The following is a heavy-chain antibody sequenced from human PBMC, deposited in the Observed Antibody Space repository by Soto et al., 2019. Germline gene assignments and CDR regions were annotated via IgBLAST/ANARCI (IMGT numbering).Heavy chain of an antibody. J-gene: IGHJ4*02. Sequence: PVGSLRLSCAASGFTFRNYPMTWVRQAPGKGLDWVSTISGSGVDTYYPNSVKGRVIISRDNSKNTLYLQINSLRAEDTAVYYCAKGGLLPRANRWFWGQGTLVTVSS. V-gene: IGHV3-23*01. CDR3: AKGGLLPRANRWF. CDR1: GFTFRNYP. CDR2: ISGSGVDT. D-gene: IGHD2-2*01.